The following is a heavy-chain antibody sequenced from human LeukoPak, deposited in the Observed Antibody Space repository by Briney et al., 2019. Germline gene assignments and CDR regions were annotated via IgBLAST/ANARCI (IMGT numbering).Heavy chain of an antibody. Sequence: ASVKVSCKASGYTFTSYGISWVRQAPGQGLEWMGWISAYNGNTNYAQKLQGRVTMTTDTSTSTAYMELRSLRSDDTAVYYCARGPVYYYDSSGYPDYWGQGTLVTVPS. D-gene: IGHD3-22*01. CDR2: ISAYNGNT. CDR1: GYTFTSYG. J-gene: IGHJ4*02. CDR3: ARGPVYYYDSSGYPDY. V-gene: IGHV1-18*01.